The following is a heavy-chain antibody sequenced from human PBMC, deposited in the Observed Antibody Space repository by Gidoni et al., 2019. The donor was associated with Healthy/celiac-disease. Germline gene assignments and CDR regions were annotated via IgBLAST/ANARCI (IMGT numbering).Heavy chain of an antibody. CDR2: IKSKTDGGTT. CDR1: GFTFSNAW. J-gene: IGHJ4*02. D-gene: IGHD2-21*02. CDR3: TTDIVVVTAYDY. Sequence: EVQLVESGVGLVKPGGSLRLACAASGFTFSNAWMSWVRQAPGKGLEWVGRIKSKTDGGTTDYAAPVKGRFTISRDDSKNTLYLQMNSLKTEDTAVYYCTTDIVVVTAYDYWGQGTLVTVSS. V-gene: IGHV3-15*01.